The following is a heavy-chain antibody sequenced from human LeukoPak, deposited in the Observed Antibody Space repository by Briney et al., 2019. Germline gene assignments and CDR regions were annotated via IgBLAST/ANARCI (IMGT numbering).Heavy chain of an antibody. Sequence: ASETLSLTCTVSGGSISSYHWSWIRQPPGKGLEWIGYIYYSGSTNYNPSLKSRVTISVDTSKNQFSLKLSSVTAADTAVYYCARHSTYYYDSSGYLDYWGQGTLVTVSS. CDR2: IYYSGST. V-gene: IGHV4-59*08. CDR1: GGSISSYH. CDR3: ARHSTYYYDSSGYLDY. D-gene: IGHD3-22*01. J-gene: IGHJ4*02.